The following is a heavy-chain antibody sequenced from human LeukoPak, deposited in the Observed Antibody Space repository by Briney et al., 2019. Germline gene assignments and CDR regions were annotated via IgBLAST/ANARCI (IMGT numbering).Heavy chain of an antibody. J-gene: IGHJ4*02. Sequence: GGSLRLSCAASGFTFSSYNMNWVRQAPGKGLEWVSSISSSSSYIYYADSVKGRFTISRDNAKNSLYLQMNSLRAEDTAVYYCARSNSNAYHYDSSGHWGQGTLVTVSS. D-gene: IGHD3-22*01. CDR1: GFTFSSYN. CDR3: ARSNSNAYHYDSSGH. CDR2: ISSSSSYI. V-gene: IGHV3-21*01.